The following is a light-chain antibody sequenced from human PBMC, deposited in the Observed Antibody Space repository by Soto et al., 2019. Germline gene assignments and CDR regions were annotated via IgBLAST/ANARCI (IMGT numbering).Light chain of an antibody. Sequence: EIVLTQSPATLSLSPGERATLSCRASQSVSSYLAWYQQKPGQAPRRLIYDASNRATGIPARFSGSGSGTDSTLTISSLEPEDFAVYYCQQRSNWPLYTFGQGTKLEIK. V-gene: IGKV3-11*01. J-gene: IGKJ2*01. CDR3: QQRSNWPLYT. CDR1: QSVSSY. CDR2: DAS.